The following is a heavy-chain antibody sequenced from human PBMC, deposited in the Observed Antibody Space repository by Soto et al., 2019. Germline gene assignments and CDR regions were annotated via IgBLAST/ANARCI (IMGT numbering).Heavy chain of an antibody. CDR1: GGSFRDYY. Sequence: QVQLQQWGAGLLKPSETLSLTCAVYGGSFRDYYWSWIRQPPGMGLDWIGEINHSGSTNYNPSLKSRATISVETAKNQFSLNMSSVTAADTSGFYYGRGYGPMDYWGQGTLVTVSS. D-gene: IGHD3-10*01. CDR2: INHSGST. V-gene: IGHV4-34*01. CDR3: GRGYGPMDY. J-gene: IGHJ4*02.